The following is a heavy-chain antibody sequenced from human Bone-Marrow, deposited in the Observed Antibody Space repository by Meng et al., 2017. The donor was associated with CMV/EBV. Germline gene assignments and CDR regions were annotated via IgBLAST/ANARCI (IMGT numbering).Heavy chain of an antibody. CDR1: GFTFSSYW. V-gene: IGHV3-7*01. D-gene: IGHD3-3*01. CDR3: ARGRFCDY. J-gene: IGHJ4*02. Sequence: GESLKISCGVSGFTFSSYWMSWVRQAPGKGLEWVANINEESTEKYYLDSVKGRFTIVRDNAKNSVYLQMNSLRAEDSAVYYCARGRFCDYWGQGTLVTVSS. CDR2: INEESTEK.